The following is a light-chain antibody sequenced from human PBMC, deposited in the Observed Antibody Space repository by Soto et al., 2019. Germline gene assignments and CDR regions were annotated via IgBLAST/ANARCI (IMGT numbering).Light chain of an antibody. CDR2: GAS. Sequence: ETVMTQSPATLSVSPGERATLSCRASQTVSSNLAWYQHKPGQAPRLLIYGASTRATGIPARFSGSGSGTEFTLSINSLQSEDFAVYYCQQYNNWPKTFGQGTKLEIK. CDR1: QTVSSN. J-gene: IGKJ2*01. CDR3: QQYNNWPKT. V-gene: IGKV3-15*01.